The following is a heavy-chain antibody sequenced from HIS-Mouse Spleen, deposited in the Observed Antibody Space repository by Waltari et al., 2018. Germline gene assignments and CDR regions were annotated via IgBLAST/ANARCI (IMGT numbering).Heavy chain of an antibody. V-gene: IGHV1-69*04. J-gene: IGHJ5*02. Sequence: QVPLVQSGAEVKNPGSSVKVPCTASGGPFRRYAISLVRPAPCQGLEWMGRIIPILGIANYAQKFQGRVTITADKSTSTAYMELSSLRSEDTAVYYCARDQYYYGSGSFCWFDPWGQGTLVTVSS. CDR2: IIPILGIA. CDR1: GGPFRRYA. CDR3: ARDQYYYGSGSFCWFDP. D-gene: IGHD3-10*01.